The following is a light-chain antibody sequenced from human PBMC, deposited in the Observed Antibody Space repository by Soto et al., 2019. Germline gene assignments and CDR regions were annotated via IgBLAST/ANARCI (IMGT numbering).Light chain of an antibody. CDR2: DVT. V-gene: IGLV2-11*01. CDR3: CSYEATYTSFV. J-gene: IGLJ1*01. Sequence: QSALTQPRSVSGSPGQSVTISCNGSSSDLGGYNYVPWYQQQPGKAPKLLIYDVTIRTSGVSDRFSGSKSGNTASLTISGLLAEDDADYVCCSYEATYTSFVVVTATKVTVL. CDR1: SSDLGGYNY.